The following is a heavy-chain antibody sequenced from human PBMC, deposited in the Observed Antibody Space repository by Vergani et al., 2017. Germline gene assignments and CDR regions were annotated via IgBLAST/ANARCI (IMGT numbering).Heavy chain of an antibody. Sequence: QVQLQESGPGLVKPSETLSLTCAVSGYSISSGYYWGWIRQPPGKGLEWIGYIYYSGSTNYNPSLKSRVTISVDTSKNQFSLKLSSVTAADTAVYYCARTTSGYSYVDAFDIWGQGTMVTVSS. CDR2: IYYSGST. CDR1: GYSISSGYY. J-gene: IGHJ3*02. V-gene: IGHV4-38-2*01. CDR3: ARTTSGYSYVDAFDI. D-gene: IGHD5-18*01.